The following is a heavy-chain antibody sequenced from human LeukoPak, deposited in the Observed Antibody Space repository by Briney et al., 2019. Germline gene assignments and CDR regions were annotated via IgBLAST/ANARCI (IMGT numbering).Heavy chain of an antibody. Sequence: SETLSHTCTVSGGSISSYYWSWIRQPPGKGLEWIGYIYYSGGTNYNPSLKSRVTISVDTSKNQFSLKLSSVTAADTAVYYCARVEESNWFDPWGQGTLVTVSS. CDR2: IYYSGGT. J-gene: IGHJ5*02. D-gene: IGHD3-3*01. CDR1: GGSISSYY. V-gene: IGHV4-59*12. CDR3: ARVEESNWFDP.